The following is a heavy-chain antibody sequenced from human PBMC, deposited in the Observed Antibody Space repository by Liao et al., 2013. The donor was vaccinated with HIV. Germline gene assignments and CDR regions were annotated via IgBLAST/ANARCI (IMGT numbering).Heavy chain of an antibody. Sequence: QVQLQESGPGLVKPSQTLSLTCTVSGGSISGGSSYWGWIRQPAGKGLEWLGRIYISGSTTYNPSLKSRVTISLDTSKNQFSLNLSSVTAADTAVYFCARDENWSGFHWYMDVWGKGTTVTVSS. V-gene: IGHV4-61*02. CDR3: ARDENWSGFHWYMDV. J-gene: IGHJ6*03. CDR2: IYISGST. CDR1: GGSISGGSSY. D-gene: IGHD3-3*01.